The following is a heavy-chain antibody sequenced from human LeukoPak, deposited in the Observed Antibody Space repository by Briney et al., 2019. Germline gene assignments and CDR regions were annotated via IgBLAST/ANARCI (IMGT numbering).Heavy chain of an antibody. CDR1: GSSISSSDSY. V-gene: IGHV4-39*07. CDR2: IYFSGST. CDR3: ATDLEMAKDAFHI. Sequence: PSETLSLTCSVSGSSISSSDSYWGWIRQPPGKGLEWLGSIYFSGSTYYSPSLKSRVTMSVDRSKNQFSLKLTSVTAADTAMYYCATDLEMAKDAFHIWSQGTMVTVSS. D-gene: IGHD5-24*01. J-gene: IGHJ3*02.